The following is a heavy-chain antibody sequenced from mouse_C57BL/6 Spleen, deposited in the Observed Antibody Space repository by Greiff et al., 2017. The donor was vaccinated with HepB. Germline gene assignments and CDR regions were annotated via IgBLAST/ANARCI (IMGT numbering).Heavy chain of an antibody. CDR1: GYAFSSYW. J-gene: IGHJ1*03. D-gene: IGHD3-1*01. CDR2: IYPGDGDT. V-gene: IGHV1-80*01. CDR3: ARSGSFWYFDV. Sequence: QVQLQHSGAELVKPGASVKISCKASGYAFSSYWMNWVKQRPGKGLEWIGQIYPGDGDTNYNGKFKGKATLTADKSSSTAYMQLSSLTSEDSAVYFCARSGSFWYFDVWGTGTTVTVSS.